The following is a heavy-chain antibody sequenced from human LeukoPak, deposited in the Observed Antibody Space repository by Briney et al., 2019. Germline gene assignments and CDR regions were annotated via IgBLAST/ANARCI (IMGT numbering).Heavy chain of an antibody. J-gene: IGHJ4*02. CDR1: GGSISSRTYY. CDR3: ATQTTDREGYFDY. V-gene: IGHV4-39*07. CDR2: IYYSGST. D-gene: IGHD4-17*01. Sequence: SETLSLTCTVSGGSISSRTYYWGWIRQPPGKGLEWIGSIYYSGSTYYNPSLKSRVTISVDTSKNQFSLKLSSVTAADTAVYYCATQTTDREGYFDYWGQGTLVTVSS.